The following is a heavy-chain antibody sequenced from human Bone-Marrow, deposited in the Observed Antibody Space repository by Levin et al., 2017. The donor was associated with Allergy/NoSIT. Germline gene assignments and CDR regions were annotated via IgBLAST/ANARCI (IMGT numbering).Heavy chain of an antibody. CDR2: IYHTDRT. V-gene: IGHV4-39*01. CDR1: GDSLSSGSYL. CDR3: ARHHLSDSDLYRGCFDP. Sequence: PSETLSLTCTVSGDSLSSGSYLWGWIRQSPGQGPEWIGSIYHTDRTYNNPSFQSRASISADRSKNQFSLTLRSVTASDTAVYFCARHHLSDSDLYRGCFDPWGQGILVLVSS. D-gene: IGHD3-16*01. J-gene: IGHJ5*02.